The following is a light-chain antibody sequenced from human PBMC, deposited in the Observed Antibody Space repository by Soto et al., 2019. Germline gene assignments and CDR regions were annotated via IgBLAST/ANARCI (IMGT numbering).Light chain of an antibody. CDR3: SSRTTSNPYV. Sequence: QYALTQPASVSGSPGQSITISCTGTSSDIGAYNSVSWYEQHPGKAPKLMIYEVSNRPSGVSNRFSASKSGNTASLTISGLQAEDEDDYYCSSRTTSNPYVFGTGTKLTVL. J-gene: IGLJ1*01. CDR2: EVS. V-gene: IGLV2-14*01. CDR1: SSDIGAYNS.